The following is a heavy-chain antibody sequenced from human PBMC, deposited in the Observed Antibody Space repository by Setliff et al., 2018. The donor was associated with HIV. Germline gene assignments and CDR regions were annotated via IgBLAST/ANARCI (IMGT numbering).Heavy chain of an antibody. Sequence: SETLSLTCRVSEYSISSGFYWGWVRQPPGKRLEWIGSFFHGGDSYYNPSLKSRLTMSVDTSKNQVSLKLTSVTAADTAVYYCARYKCINFACVGFDIWGQGTVVTVSS. CDR2: FFHGGDS. D-gene: IGHD3-9*01. V-gene: IGHV4-38-2*01. J-gene: IGHJ3*02. CDR1: EYSISSGFY. CDR3: ARYKCINFACVGFDI.